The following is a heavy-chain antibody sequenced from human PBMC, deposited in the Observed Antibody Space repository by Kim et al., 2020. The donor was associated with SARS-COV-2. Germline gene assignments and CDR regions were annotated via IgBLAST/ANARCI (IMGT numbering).Heavy chain of an antibody. CDR3: ARGDSGSFDY. V-gene: IGHV3-48*02. Sequence: GGSLRLSCAASGFSFSNWNMNWVRQAPGKGLEWVSYISTTSSLIHYADSVKGRFTISRDNAQNSLYLRMNSLRDEDTAVYYCARGDSGSFDYWGQGTLVTVSS. CDR1: GFSFSNWN. D-gene: IGHD1-26*01. CDR2: ISTTSSLI. J-gene: IGHJ4*02.